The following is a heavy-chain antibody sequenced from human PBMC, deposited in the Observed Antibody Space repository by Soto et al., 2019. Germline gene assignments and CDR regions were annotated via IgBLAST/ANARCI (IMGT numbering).Heavy chain of an antibody. CDR3: AKDIGSSPSSHYYYYAMDV. J-gene: IGHJ6*02. V-gene: IGHV3-9*01. Sequence: EVQLVESGGGLVQPGRSLRLSCVASGFTFDDYAMHWVRQAPGKGLEWVSGVSWNSGSIAYADSVKGRFTISRDNAKNSLYLQMSSLRAEDTALYYGAKDIGSSPSSHYYYYAMDVWGQGTTVTVSS. CDR1: GFTFDDYA. CDR2: VSWNSGSI. D-gene: IGHD6-19*01.